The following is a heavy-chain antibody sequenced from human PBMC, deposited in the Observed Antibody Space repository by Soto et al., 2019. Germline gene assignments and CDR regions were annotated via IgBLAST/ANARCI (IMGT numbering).Heavy chain of an antibody. CDR2: INHSGST. CDR1: GGSFSGYY. J-gene: IGHJ3*02. Sequence: SETLSLTCAVYGGSFSGYYWSWIRQPPGKGLEWIGEINHSGSTNYNPSLKSRVTISVDTSKNQFSLKLSSVTAADTAVYYCARGHSVADAFDIWGQGTMVTVSS. V-gene: IGHV4-34*01. D-gene: IGHD2-21*01. CDR3: ARGHSVADAFDI.